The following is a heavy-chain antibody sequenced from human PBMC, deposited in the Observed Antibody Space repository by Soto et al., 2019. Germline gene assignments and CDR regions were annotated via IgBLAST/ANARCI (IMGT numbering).Heavy chain of an antibody. D-gene: IGHD3-9*01. CDR3: ARGPRRLRYFDWFDHYGARDHYYYYGMDV. CDR2: INHRGST. Sequence: TSETLSLTCAVYGGSFSGYYWSWIRQPPGKGLEWIREINHRGSTNYNPSLKSRVTISVDTSKNQFSLKLSSVTAADTAVYYCARGPRRLRYFDWFDHYGARDHYYYYGMDVWGQGTTVTVSS. V-gene: IGHV4-34*01. CDR1: GGSFSGYY. J-gene: IGHJ6*02.